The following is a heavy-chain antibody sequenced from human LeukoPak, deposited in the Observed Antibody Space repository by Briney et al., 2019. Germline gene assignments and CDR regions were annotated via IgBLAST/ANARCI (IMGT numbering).Heavy chain of an antibody. J-gene: IGHJ2*01. CDR2: IKSDGYST. CDR1: GFSFSTYW. CDR3: ARDLRAPHWYFDL. V-gene: IGHV3-74*01. Sequence: GGSLRLSCAASGFSFSTYWMHWVRQAPGKGLVWVSRIKSDGYSTTYADSVKGRFTISRDNAKNTLYLQMNSLRAEDTAVYYCARDLRAPHWYFDLWGRGTLVTVSS.